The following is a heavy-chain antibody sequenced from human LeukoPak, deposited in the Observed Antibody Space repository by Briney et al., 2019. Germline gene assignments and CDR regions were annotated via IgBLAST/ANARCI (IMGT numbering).Heavy chain of an antibody. J-gene: IGHJ4*02. CDR3: ARHQALARFDY. V-gene: IGHV4-34*01. D-gene: IGHD3-16*01. CDR2: INHSGST. CDR1: GGSFSGYY. Sequence: PSETLSLTCAVYGGSFSGYYWSWIRQPPGKGLEWIGEINHSGSTNYNPSLKSRVTMSLDTSKNQFSLKLSSVTAADTAVYYCARHQALARFDYWGQGTLVTVSS.